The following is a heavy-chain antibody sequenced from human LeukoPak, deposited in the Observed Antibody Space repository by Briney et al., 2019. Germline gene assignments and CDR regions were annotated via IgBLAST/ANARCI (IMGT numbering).Heavy chain of an antibody. J-gene: IGHJ4*02. D-gene: IGHD3-22*01. V-gene: IGHV3-15*07. Sequence: GGSLRLSCAASGFTFSSYWMNWARQAPGKGLEWVGRIKSKTDGGTTDYAAPVKGRFTISRDDSKNTLYLQMNSLKTEDTAVYYCTTSHYYDSSGYYNYDYWGQGTLVTVSS. CDR2: IKSKTDGGTT. CDR1: GFTFSSYW. CDR3: TTSHYYDSSGYYNYDY.